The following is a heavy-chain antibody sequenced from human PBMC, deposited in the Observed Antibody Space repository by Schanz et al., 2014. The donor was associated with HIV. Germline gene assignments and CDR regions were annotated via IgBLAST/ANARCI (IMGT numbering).Heavy chain of an antibody. Sequence: EVQLVESGGGLVKPGRSLRLSCAASRFTFGDYAMSWVRQAPGKGLEWVGFIKSKAYGGTTDYAASVKGRFTISRDDSKSTVYLQMNNLESEDTAVYYCTRVVTRWFGEAHNAMDVWGQGTTVTVSS. CDR2: IKSKAYGGTT. V-gene: IGHV3-49*04. J-gene: IGHJ6*02. D-gene: IGHD3-10*01. CDR3: TRVVTRWFGEAHNAMDV. CDR1: RFTFGDYA.